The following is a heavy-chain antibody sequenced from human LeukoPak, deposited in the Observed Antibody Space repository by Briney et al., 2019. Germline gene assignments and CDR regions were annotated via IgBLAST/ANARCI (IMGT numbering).Heavy chain of an antibody. CDR1: GGSISSGGYY. J-gene: IGHJ4*02. CDR2: IYYSGST. V-gene: IGHV4-31*03. Sequence: PSETLSLTCTVSGGSISSGGYYWSWIRQHPGKGLEWIGYIYYSGSTYYNPSLKSRVTISVDTSKNQFSLKLSSVTAADTAVYYCARVDWSYALDYWGQGTLVTVSS. CDR3: ARVDWSYALDY. D-gene: IGHD1-7*01.